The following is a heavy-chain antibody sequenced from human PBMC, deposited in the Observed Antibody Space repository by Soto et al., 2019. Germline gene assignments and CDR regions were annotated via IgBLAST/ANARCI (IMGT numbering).Heavy chain of an antibody. D-gene: IGHD2-15*01. J-gene: IGHJ6*03. CDR3: ARGPPGYCSGGSCTHLPYYYYYMDV. Sequence: ASVKVSCKASGYTFTSYAMHWVRQAPGQRLEWMGWINAGNGNTKYSQKFQGRVTITRDTSRSTAYMELSSLRSEDTAVYYCARGPPGYCSGGSCTHLPYYYYYMDVWGKGTTVTVSS. CDR1: GYTFTSYA. CDR2: INAGNGNT. V-gene: IGHV1-3*01.